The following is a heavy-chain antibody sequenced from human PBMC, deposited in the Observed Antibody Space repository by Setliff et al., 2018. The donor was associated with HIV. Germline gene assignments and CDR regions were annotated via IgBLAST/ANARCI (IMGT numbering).Heavy chain of an antibody. Sequence: SETLSLTCTVSGDSISRRIYYWGWIRQPPGKGLEGIGNFYYSGSSHYNPSLKSRVTISVDTSKNQFSLKLISVSAADTAVYYCAKLLPAANMAREIDSWGQGTLVTVSS. V-gene: IGHV4-39*01. J-gene: IGHJ4*02. CDR2: FYYSGSS. D-gene: IGHD2-2*01. CDR3: AKLLPAANMAREIDS. CDR1: GDSISRRIYY.